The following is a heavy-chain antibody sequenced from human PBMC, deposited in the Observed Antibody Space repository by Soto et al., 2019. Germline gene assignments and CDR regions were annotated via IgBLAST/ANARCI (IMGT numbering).Heavy chain of an antibody. D-gene: IGHD3-16*01. CDR3: ATLNPVGYKYDLAFDY. Sequence: QVHLVQSGAEVKKPGASVKVSCKASGYTFTNYAMHWVRQAPGQRLEYMGWVNGDNGETKYSQKFQGTVTFTRDTSASTAYLELSSLRSEDTALYYCATLNPVGYKYDLAFDYWGQGTLVTVSS. CDR1: GYTFTNYA. J-gene: IGHJ4*02. CDR2: VNGDNGET. V-gene: IGHV1-3*01.